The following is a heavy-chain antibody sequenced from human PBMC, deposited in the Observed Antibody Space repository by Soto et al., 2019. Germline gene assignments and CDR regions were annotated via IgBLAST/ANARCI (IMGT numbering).Heavy chain of an antibody. Sequence: SETLSLTFTVCGGSISSGDYYWSWIRQHPWKGLDLIGYIYYSGSTNYNPSLKSRVTISVDTSKNQFSLKLNSVNAADTAVYYCARVRTCNRKFSSSPTLYYFDYRGQGTLVTVS. CDR2: IYYSGST. D-gene: IGHD6-13*01. CDR3: ARVRTCNRKFSSSPTLYYFDY. J-gene: IGHJ4*02. V-gene: IGHV4-31*03. CDR1: GGSISSGDYY.